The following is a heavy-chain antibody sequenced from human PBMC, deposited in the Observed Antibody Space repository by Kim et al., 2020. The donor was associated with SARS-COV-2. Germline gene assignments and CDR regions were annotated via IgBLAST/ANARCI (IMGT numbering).Heavy chain of an antibody. D-gene: IGHD3-10*01. CDR1: GFTFSSYG. V-gene: IGHV3-33*01. J-gene: IGHJ4*02. CDR3: ARDHWDGSGSYYQGNFGDYFDY. CDR2: IWYDGSNK. Sequence: GGSLRLSCAASGFTFSSYGMHWVRQAPGKGLEWVAGIWYDGSNKYYADSVKGRFTISRDNSKNTLYLQMNSLRAEDTAVYYCARDHWDGSGSYYQGNFGDYFDYWGQGTLVTVSS.